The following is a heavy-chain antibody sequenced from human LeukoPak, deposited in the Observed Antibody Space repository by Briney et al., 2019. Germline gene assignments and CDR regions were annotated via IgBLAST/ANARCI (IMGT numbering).Heavy chain of an antibody. V-gene: IGHV4-4*07. J-gene: IGHJ4*02. CDR2: ININEGP. Sequence: SETLSLTCTVSGGSISSYHWSWIRQPAGKGMEWIGHININEGPKYNPSLRSRVTMSADTSRHQYSLKLSSVPAADPAVYFCARDGDSYGPDFDYWGQGTLVTVSS. D-gene: IGHD5-18*01. CDR3: ARDGDSYGPDFDY. CDR1: GGSISSYH.